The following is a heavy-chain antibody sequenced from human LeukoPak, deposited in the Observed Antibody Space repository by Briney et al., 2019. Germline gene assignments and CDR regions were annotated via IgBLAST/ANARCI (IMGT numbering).Heavy chain of an antibody. J-gene: IGHJ4*02. D-gene: IGHD2/OR15-2a*01. CDR2: IYSGGTT. Sequence: GGSLRLSCAASGFAVSSNYLSWVRQSLGKGLEWVSFIYSGGTTYYADSVKGRFTISRDNSKNTMFLEMNSLRGEDTAIYYCARVIEGRHFDYWGQGTLVTVSS. CDR1: GFAVSSNY. V-gene: IGHV3-66*01. CDR3: ARVIEGRHFDY.